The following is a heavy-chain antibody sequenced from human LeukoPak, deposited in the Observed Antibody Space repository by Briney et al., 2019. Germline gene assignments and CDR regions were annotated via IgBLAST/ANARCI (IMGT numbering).Heavy chain of an antibody. J-gene: IGHJ6*02. Sequence: ASVKVSCKASGYTFTGYYMHWVRQAPGQGLEWMGWINPNSGGTNYAQKFQGRVTITRDTSISTAYMELSRLRSDDTAAYYCARDIVATNYYYYYGMDVWGQGTTVTVSS. D-gene: IGHD5-12*01. CDR3: ARDIVATNYYYYYGMDV. CDR2: INPNSGGT. V-gene: IGHV1-2*02. CDR1: GYTFTGYY.